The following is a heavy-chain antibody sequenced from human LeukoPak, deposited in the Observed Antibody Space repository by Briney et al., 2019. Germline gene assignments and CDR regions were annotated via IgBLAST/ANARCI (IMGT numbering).Heavy chain of an antibody. D-gene: IGHD5-24*01. J-gene: IGHJ4*02. CDR2: ISSSGSTI. V-gene: IGHV3-48*03. CDR1: GFTFSSYE. Sequence: PGGSLGLSCAASGFTFSSYEMHWVRQAPGKGLEWVSYISSSGSTIYYADSVKGRFTISRDNAKNSLYLQMNSLRAEDTAVYYCARGPLSRDGYTQTGDYWGQGTLVTVSS. CDR3: ARGPLSRDGYTQTGDY.